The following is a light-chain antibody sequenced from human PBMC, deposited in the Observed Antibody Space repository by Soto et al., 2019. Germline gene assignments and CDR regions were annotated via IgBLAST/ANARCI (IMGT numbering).Light chain of an antibody. J-gene: IGKJ1*01. Sequence: IPLPQSPSTLSAFVGDRVTITCRAIQPISTWLAWYQQKPGKAPYLLISDVSSLERGVPSRFSGSGSGTEFTLTISSMQPDDFATFYCQQYNGYSRTLGQGAKVDNK. CDR3: QQYNGYSRT. CDR2: DVS. CDR1: QPISTW. V-gene: IGKV1-5*01.